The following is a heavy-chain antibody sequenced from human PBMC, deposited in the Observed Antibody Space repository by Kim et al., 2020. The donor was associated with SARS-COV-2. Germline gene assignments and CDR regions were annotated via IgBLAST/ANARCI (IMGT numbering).Heavy chain of an antibody. CDR3: TTPQLRYFDWLLYGGFDEDTFFY. CDR1: GFTFSNAW. Sequence: GGSLRLSCAASGFTFSNAWMSWVRQAPGKGLEWVGRIKSKTDGGTTDYAAPVKGRFTISRDDSKNTLYLQMNSLKTEDTAVYYCTTPQLRYFDWLLYGGFDEDTFFYWGQGTLVTSPQ. D-gene: IGHD3-9*01. J-gene: IGHJ4*02. V-gene: IGHV3-15*01. CDR2: IKSKTDGGTT.